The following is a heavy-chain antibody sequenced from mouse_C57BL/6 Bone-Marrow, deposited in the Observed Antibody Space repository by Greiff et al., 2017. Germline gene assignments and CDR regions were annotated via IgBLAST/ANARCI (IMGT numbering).Heavy chain of an antibody. D-gene: IGHD2-2*01. CDR3: ARADGYDDYYAMDY. CDR1: GYSITSGYD. V-gene: IGHV3-1*01. CDR2: ISYSGST. Sequence: EVKLQESGPGMVKPSQSLSLTCTVTGYSITSGYDWHWIRHFPGNKLEWMGYISYSGSTNYNPSLKSRISITHDTSKNHFFLKLNSVTTEDTATYYCARADGYDDYYAMDYWGQGTSVTVSS. J-gene: IGHJ4*01.